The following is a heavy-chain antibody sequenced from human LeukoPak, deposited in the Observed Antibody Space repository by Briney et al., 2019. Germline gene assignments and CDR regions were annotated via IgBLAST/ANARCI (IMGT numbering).Heavy chain of an antibody. Sequence: ASVKVSCKASGYTFTAYYMHWVRQAPGQGLEWMGWINPNSGGTNYAQKFQGRVTMTRDTSISTAYMELSRLRSDDTAVYYCARVGDCSSTSCYDRQVMSWGLDYWGQGTLVTVSS. CDR2: INPNSGGT. D-gene: IGHD2-2*01. CDR3: ARVGDCSSTSCYDRQVMSWGLDY. CDR1: GYTFTAYY. J-gene: IGHJ4*02. V-gene: IGHV1-2*02.